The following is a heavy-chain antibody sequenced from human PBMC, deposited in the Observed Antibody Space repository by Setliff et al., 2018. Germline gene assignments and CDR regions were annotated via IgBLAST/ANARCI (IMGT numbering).Heavy chain of an antibody. CDR2: IGARNVKT. Sequence: ASVKVSCKASGYTFTTYGISWVRQAPGQGLEWMGWIGARNVKTNYAQKFQDRLTLTMDTSTNTVFMELRNLRADDTATYYCARDGGKYCATTSCFHFDYWGQGTQVTVSS. CDR3: ARDGGKYCATTSCFHFDY. D-gene: IGHD2-2*01. CDR1: GYTFTTYG. J-gene: IGHJ4*02. V-gene: IGHV1-18*04.